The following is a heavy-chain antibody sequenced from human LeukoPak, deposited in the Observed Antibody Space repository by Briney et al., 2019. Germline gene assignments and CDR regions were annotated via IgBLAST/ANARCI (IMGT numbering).Heavy chain of an antibody. D-gene: IGHD2-2*01. Sequence: GGSLRLSCAASGFTFSSYWMHWVRQAPGEGPVWVSRLNSDGSTTTYADSVKGRFTISRDNAKNTLYLQMNSLRAEDTAVYYCTRNIVPAANFDYWGQGTLVTVSS. J-gene: IGHJ4*02. CDR3: TRNIVPAANFDY. CDR1: GFTFSSYW. V-gene: IGHV3-74*01. CDR2: LNSDGSTT.